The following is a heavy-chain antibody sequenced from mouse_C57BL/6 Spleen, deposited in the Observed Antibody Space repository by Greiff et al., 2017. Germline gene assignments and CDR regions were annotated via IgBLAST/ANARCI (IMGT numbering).Heavy chain of an antibody. CDR1: GYTFTSYW. Sequence: VQLQQPGAELVMPGASVKLSCKASGYTFTSYWMHWVKQRPGQGLEWIGEIDPSDSYTNYNQKFKGKSTLTVDKSSSTAYMQLSSLTSEDSAVYYCARVYYSHYFDYWGQGTTLTVSS. CDR3: ARVYYSHYFDY. V-gene: IGHV1-69*01. D-gene: IGHD2-12*01. CDR2: IDPSDSYT. J-gene: IGHJ2*01.